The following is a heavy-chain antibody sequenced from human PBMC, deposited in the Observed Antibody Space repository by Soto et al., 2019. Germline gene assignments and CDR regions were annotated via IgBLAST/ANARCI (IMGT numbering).Heavy chain of an antibody. CDR1: GESISSSSYY. D-gene: IGHD2-2*01. Sequence: PSETLSLTCIVSGESISSSSYYWGWFRQPPGKGLEWIGSIYYSGRTYYNPSFKSRVTLSSDTSKNQFYVTLSSVTAADTAVYYCAGYYCSSMNCPVDYWGQGVLVT. J-gene: IGHJ4*02. CDR2: IYYSGRT. V-gene: IGHV4-39*01. CDR3: AGYYCSSMNCPVDY.